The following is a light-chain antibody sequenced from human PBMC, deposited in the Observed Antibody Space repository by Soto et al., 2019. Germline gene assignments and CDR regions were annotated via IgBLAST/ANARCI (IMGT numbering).Light chain of an antibody. V-gene: IGLV2-14*01. CDR3: SSYTSIITLYV. Sequence: QSVLTQPASVSGSPGQSITISCTGTNSDVGGYNYVSWYQQHPGKAPKLMIYEVSNRPSGVSNRFSGSKSGNTASLTISGLQAEDEADYYCSSYTSIITLYVFGSGTKV. CDR1: NSDVGGYNY. CDR2: EVS. J-gene: IGLJ1*01.